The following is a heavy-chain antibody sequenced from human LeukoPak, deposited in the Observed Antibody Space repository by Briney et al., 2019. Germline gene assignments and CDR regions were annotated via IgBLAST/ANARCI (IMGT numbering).Heavy chain of an antibody. D-gene: IGHD5-12*01. CDR2: INPNSGGT. J-gene: IGHJ4*02. Sequence: ASVIVSCKASGYTFTGYYMHWVRQAPGQGLVWMGWINPNSGGTNYAQKFQGRVTMTRDTSISTAYMELSRLRSDDTAVYYCATSGYDSGGYWGQGTLVTVSS. V-gene: IGHV1-2*02. CDR3: ATSGYDSGGY. CDR1: GYTFTGYY.